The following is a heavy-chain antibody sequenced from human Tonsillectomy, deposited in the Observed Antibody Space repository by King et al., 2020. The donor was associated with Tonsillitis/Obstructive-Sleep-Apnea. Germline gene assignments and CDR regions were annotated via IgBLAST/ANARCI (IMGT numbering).Heavy chain of an antibody. CDR3: ARGEDYDYVWGSYRYDWFDP. V-gene: IGHV7-4-1*02. J-gene: IGHJ5*02. Sequence: QLVQSGSELKKPGASVKVSCKASGYTFTSYAMNWVRQAPGQGLEWMGWINTNTGNPTYAQGFTGRFVFSLDTPVSTAYLQISSLKAEDTAVYYCARGEDYDYVWGSYRYDWFDPWGQGTLVTVSS. CDR1: GYTFTSYA. CDR2: INTNTGNP. D-gene: IGHD3-16*02.